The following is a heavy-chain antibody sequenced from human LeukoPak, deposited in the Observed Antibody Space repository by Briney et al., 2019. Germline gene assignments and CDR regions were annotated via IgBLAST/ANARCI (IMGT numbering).Heavy chain of an antibody. V-gene: IGHV4-59*01. CDR2: IYYSGST. CDR3: AGGYSYGKKDY. CDR1: GGSIGSYY. Sequence: SETLSLTRTVSGGSIGSYYWSWIRQPPGKGLEWIGYIYYSGSTNYNPSLKSRVTISVDTSKNQFSLKLSSVTAADTAVYYCAGGYSYGKKDYWGQGTLVTVSS. D-gene: IGHD5-18*01. J-gene: IGHJ4*02.